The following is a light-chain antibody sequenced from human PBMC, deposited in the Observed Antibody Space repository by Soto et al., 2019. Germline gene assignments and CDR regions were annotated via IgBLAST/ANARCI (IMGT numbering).Light chain of an antibody. V-gene: IGLV1-40*01. Sequence: QSVLTQPPSVSGAPGQRVTISCTGSSSNIGAGYDVHWYQQLPGTAPKLLIYGNSNRPSGVPDRFSGSKSGTSASLAITGLQPEDEADYYCQSYDSSRSGNVVFGGGTKVTVL. J-gene: IGLJ2*01. CDR3: QSYDSSRSGNVV. CDR1: SSNIGAGYD. CDR2: GNS.